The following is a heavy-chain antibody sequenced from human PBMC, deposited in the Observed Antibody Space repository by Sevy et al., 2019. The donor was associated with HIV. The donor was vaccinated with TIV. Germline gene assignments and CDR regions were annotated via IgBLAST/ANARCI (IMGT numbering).Heavy chain of an antibody. CDR2: ISDDGRST. J-gene: IGHJ3*02. CDR3: ARDSVTVSGIVLYALDI. V-gene: IGHV3-74*01. CDR1: GFTFGSYW. D-gene: IGHD3-3*01. Sequence: GGSLRLSCGASGFTFGSYWMHWVRQVPGKGLEWVSRISDDGRSTTYEDSVRGRFTISRDNAKNTLYLQMNGLRADDTAVYYCARDSVTVSGIVLYALDIWGQGTMVTVSS.